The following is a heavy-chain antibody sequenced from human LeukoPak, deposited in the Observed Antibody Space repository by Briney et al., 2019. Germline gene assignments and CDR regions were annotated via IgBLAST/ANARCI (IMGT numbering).Heavy chain of an antibody. V-gene: IGHV3-48*01. Sequence: PGGSLRLSCAFSGFTFSSYSMNWVRQAPGKGLEWVLYIISSSSTIYYADSVRGRFTISRDNAKNSLYLQMDSLRADDTAVYYCARNKGSPLCSGGNCPIDYWGQGTLVTVSS. CDR2: IISSSSTI. D-gene: IGHD2-15*01. CDR3: ARNKGSPLCSGGNCPIDY. J-gene: IGHJ4*02. CDR1: GFTFSSYS.